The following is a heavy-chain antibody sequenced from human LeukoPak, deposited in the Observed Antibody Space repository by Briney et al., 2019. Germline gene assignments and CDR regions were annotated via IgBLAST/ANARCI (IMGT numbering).Heavy chain of an antibody. V-gene: IGHV3-30*04. CDR1: GFTFSSYA. D-gene: IGHD3-10*01. Sequence: GGSLRLSCAASGFTFSSYAMHWVRQAPGKGLEWVAVISYDGSNKYYADSVKGRFTISRDNSKNTLYLQMNSLRAEDTAVYYCARDGGYGSGSYYNGPAKYYFDYWGQGTLVTVSS. J-gene: IGHJ4*02. CDR3: ARDGGYGSGSYYNGPAKYYFDY. CDR2: ISYDGSNK.